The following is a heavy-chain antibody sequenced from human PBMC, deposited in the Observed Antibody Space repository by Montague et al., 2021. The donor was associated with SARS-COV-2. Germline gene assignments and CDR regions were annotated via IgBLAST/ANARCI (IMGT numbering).Heavy chain of an antibody. CDR1: GDSVGVVEL. V-gene: IGHV6-1*01. Sequence: CAISGDSVGVVELKSTRLNSCHANSLYGVVCSYYRSKWYNDYAVSVKSRITINPDTSKNQISLQLNSVTPEDTAVYYCARTSASSDYWGQGTLVTVSS. D-gene: IGHD1-26*01. J-gene: IGHJ4*02. CDR2: SYYRSKWYN. CDR3: ARTSASSDY.